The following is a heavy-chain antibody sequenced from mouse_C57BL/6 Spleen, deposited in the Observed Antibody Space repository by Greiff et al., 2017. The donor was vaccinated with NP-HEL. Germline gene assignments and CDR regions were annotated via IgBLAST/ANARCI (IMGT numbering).Heavy chain of an antibody. D-gene: IGHD1-1*01. CDR1: GFTFSDYG. J-gene: IGHJ2*01. CDR2: ISSGSSTI. Sequence: EVMLVESGGGLVKPGGSLKLSCAASGFTFSDYGMHWVRQAPEKGLEWVAYISSGSSTIYYADTVKGRFTISRDNAKNTLFLQMTSLRSEDTAMYYCATAGYYGSSFDYWGQGTTLTVSS. CDR3: ATAGYYGSSFDY. V-gene: IGHV5-17*01.